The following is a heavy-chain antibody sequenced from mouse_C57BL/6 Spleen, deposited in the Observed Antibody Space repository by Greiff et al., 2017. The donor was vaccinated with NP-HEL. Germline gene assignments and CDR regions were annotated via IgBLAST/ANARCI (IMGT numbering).Heavy chain of an antibody. CDR1: GYTFTDYY. D-gene: IGHD1-1*01. CDR2: IGPGSGST. CDR3: ARSITTVVATHWYFDV. V-gene: IGHV1-77*01. J-gene: IGHJ1*03. Sequence: QVHVKQSGAELVKPGASVKISCKASGYTFTDYYINWVKQRPGQGLEWIGKIGPGSGSTYYNEKFKGKATLTADKSSSTAYMQLSSLTSEDSAVYFCARSITTVVATHWYFDVWGTGTTVTVSS.